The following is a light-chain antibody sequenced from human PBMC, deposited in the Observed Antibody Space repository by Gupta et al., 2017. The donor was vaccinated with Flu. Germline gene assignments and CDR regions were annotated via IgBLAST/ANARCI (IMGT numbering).Light chain of an antibody. CDR3: QEYDNRPPYS. CDR2: GAS. J-gene: IGKJ2*03. V-gene: IGKV3-15*01. CDR1: QNIGTL. Sequence: EIVLTQSPATLSASPGERVTLSCRASQNIGTLLGWYQHKPGQAPRLLIRGASTRATGIPARFSGSGSGTEFSLSISSRQSEDSAVYYCQEYDNRPPYSFGQGTKVEIK.